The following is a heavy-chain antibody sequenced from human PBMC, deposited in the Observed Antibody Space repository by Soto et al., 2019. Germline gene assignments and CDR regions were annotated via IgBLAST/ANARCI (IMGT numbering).Heavy chain of an antibody. J-gene: IGHJ5*02. CDR2: IYYSGST. D-gene: IGHD3-10*02. CDR1: GGSIISYY. Sequence: SETLSLTCTVSGGSIISYYCICVRHPPWKGLEWIGYIYYSGSTNYNPSLKSRVTISVDTSKNQFSLKLSSVTAADTAVYYCARAVFGELLYNWFDPWGQGTLVTVSS. CDR3: ARAVFGELLYNWFDP. V-gene: IGHV4-59*01.